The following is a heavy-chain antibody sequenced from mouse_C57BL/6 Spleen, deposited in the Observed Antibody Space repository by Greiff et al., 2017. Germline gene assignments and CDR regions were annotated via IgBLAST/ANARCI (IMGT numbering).Heavy chain of an antibody. D-gene: IGHD3-1*01. Sequence: QVQLQQSGAELVRPGTSVKVSCKASGYAFTNYLIEWVKQRPGQGLEWIGVINPGSGGTNYNEKFKGKATLTADKSSSTAYMQLSSLTSEDSAVYFCARGRASDHFDYWGQGTTLTVSS. CDR1: GYAFTNYL. J-gene: IGHJ2*01. V-gene: IGHV1-54*01. CDR2: INPGSGGT. CDR3: ARGRASDHFDY.